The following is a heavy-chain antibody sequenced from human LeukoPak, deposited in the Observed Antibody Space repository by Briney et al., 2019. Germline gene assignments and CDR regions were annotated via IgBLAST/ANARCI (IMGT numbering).Heavy chain of an antibody. Sequence: PGGSLRLSCAASGFTFSSYAMHWVRQAPGKGLEWVAVISYDGSNKYYADSVKGRFTISRDNSKNTLYLQMNSLRAEDTAVYYCARHGPARYYDSSGYYRGAFDIWGQGTMVTVSS. CDR2: ISYDGSNK. CDR1: GFTFSSYA. V-gene: IGHV3-30-3*01. D-gene: IGHD3-22*01. J-gene: IGHJ3*02. CDR3: ARHGPARYYDSSGYYRGAFDI.